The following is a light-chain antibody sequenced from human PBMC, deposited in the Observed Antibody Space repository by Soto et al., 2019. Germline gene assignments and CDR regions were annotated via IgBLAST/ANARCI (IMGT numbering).Light chain of an antibody. J-gene: IGKJ2*01. CDR2: GAS. Sequence: EIVLTQSPGTLSLSPGERATLSCRAIQSVNGNYLTWYQQKPGQAPRLLIYGASSRATGTPDRFSGSGSGTDFTLTISRLEPEDFAVYYCQQYGSSFRYTFGQGTKLEIK. V-gene: IGKV3-20*01. CDR3: QQYGSSFRYT. CDR1: QSVNGNY.